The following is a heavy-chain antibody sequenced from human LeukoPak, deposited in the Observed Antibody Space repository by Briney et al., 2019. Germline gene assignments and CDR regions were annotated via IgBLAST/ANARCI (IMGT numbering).Heavy chain of an antibody. D-gene: IGHD3-10*01. CDR2: ITSSSNYI. J-gene: IGHJ4*02. CDR3: ARDCWDYGSGSYCGIDY. CDR1: GFTFSSYN. Sequence: GGSLRLSCAASGFTFSSYNMNWVRQAPGKGLEWVSSITSSSNYIYYADSVKGRFTISRDNAKNSLYLQMNSLRAEDTTVYYCARDCWDYGSGSYCGIDYWGQGTLVTVSS. V-gene: IGHV3-21*03.